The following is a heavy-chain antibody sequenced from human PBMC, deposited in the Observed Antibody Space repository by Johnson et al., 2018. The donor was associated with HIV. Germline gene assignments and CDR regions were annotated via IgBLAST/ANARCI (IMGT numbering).Heavy chain of an antibody. CDR2: ISYDGSNK. Sequence: VQLVESGGGVVQPGRSLRLSCAASGFTFSSYAMHWVRQAPGKGLEWVAVISYDGSNKYYADSVKGRFTISRDNAENTLYLQMNSLRVEDTAVYYCVRDADYAFDVWGQGTMVTVSS. J-gene: IGHJ3*01. V-gene: IGHV3-30-3*01. CDR3: VRDADYAFDV. CDR1: GFTFSSYA.